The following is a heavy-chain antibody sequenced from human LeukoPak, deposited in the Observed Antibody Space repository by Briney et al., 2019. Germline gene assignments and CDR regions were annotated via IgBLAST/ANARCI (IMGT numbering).Heavy chain of an antibody. CDR3: ARDPSFSVPYYYYGMDV. CDR1: GFAVSSNY. CDR2: IYTGGST. D-gene: IGHD3-10*01. Sequence: GGSLRLSCAASGFAVSSNYMSWVRQTPGKGLEWVSVIYTGGSTYYANSVKGRFTISRDNSKNTLYLQMNSLRAEDTAVYYCARDPSFSVPYYYYGMDVWGQETTVTVSS. J-gene: IGHJ6*02. V-gene: IGHV3-53*01.